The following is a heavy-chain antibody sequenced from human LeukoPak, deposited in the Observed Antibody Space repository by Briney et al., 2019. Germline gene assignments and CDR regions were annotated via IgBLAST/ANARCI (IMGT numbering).Heavy chain of an antibody. V-gene: IGHV1-2*02. CDR2: INPNSGGT. CDR1: GYTFTGYY. J-gene: IGHJ4*02. Sequence: ASVKVSCKASGYTFTGYYMHWVRQAPGQGREWMGWINPNSGGTNYAQKFQGRVTMTRDTSISTAYMELSRLRSDDTAVYYCARARKDIVVVPAAPADYWGQGTLVTVSS. D-gene: IGHD2-2*01. CDR3: ARARKDIVVVPAAPADY.